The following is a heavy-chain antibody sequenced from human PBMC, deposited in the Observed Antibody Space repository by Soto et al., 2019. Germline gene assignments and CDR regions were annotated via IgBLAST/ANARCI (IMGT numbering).Heavy chain of an antibody. CDR3: GRGPFSSSYIDY. V-gene: IGHV3-30*03. CDR1: GFTFSNDA. J-gene: IGHJ4*02. Sequence: GGSLRLSCAAPGFTFSNDAMHWVRQAPGKGLEWVAVITYDGFTQNYADSVRGRFTVSRDNSKSTLSLQMNSLRPDDTAVYYCGRGPFSSSYIDYWGQGTLVTVSS. CDR2: ITYDGFTQ. D-gene: IGHD6-6*01.